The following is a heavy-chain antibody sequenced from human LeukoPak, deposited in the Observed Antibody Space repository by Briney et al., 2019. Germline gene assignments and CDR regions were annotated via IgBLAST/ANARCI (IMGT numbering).Heavy chain of an antibody. D-gene: IGHD3-16*02. CDR3: VRHYRPPQDSRAAKPTGYYYYYMDV. J-gene: IGHJ6*03. CDR1: GYNFPIYW. CDR2: IYPSDSHT. V-gene: IGHV5-51*01. Sequence: GESLKISCQGSGYNFPIYWIGWVRQTPGKGLEWMGIIYPSDSHTIYSPSFQGQVTVSADKSISIAYLQWSSLKASDTAIYYCVRHYRPPQDSRAAKPTGYYYYYMDVWGTGTTVIVSS.